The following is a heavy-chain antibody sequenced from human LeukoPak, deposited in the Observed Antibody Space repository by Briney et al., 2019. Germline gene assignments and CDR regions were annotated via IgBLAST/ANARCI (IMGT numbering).Heavy chain of an antibody. CDR3: ARVGDLFGAHRVRGLPPDYYYMDV. CDR2: ISHSGSS. V-gene: IGHV4-34*01. Sequence: EASETLSLTCALSGGSITDYLYNWVRQPPGKGLEWIGEISHSGSSTYNPSLKSRVIISVDTSKNQFSLQLTSVTAADTAVYYCARVGDLFGAHRVRGLPPDYYYMDVWGKGTMVTVSS. J-gene: IGHJ6*03. CDR1: GGSITDYL. D-gene: IGHD3-10*01.